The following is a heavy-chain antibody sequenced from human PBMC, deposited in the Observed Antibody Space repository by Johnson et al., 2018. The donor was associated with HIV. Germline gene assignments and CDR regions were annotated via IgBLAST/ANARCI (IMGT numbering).Heavy chain of an antibody. V-gene: IGHV3-23*04. Sequence: VHLVESGGGLVQPGGSLRISCAAYGFTFSSYAVHWVRQAPGKGLEWVSAISGSGGSTYYADSVKGRFTISRDNSKNTLYLQMNSLRAEDTAVYYCARSGYCTASSCTDDAFDIWGQGTMVTVSS. CDR2: ISGSGGST. J-gene: IGHJ3*02. CDR3: ARSGYCTASSCTDDAFDI. CDR1: GFTFSSYA. D-gene: IGHD2-8*02.